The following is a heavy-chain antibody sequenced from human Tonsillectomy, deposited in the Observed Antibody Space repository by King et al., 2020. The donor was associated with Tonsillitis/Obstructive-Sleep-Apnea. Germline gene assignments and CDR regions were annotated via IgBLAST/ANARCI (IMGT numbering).Heavy chain of an antibody. CDR1: GFTFSNYA. CDR2: LSGSGGAT. Sequence: VQLVESGGGLVQPGGSLRLSCAASGFTFSNYAMNWVRQAPGKGLEWVSALSGSGGATYFADSVRGRFTISKDNSKNTLYLQLNSLRVEETAVSYCAEGPGARRGWFEHPWVAPWGEGTLGTASS. D-gene: IGHD6-19*01. J-gene: IGHJ5*02. V-gene: IGHV3-23*04. CDR3: AEGPGARRGWFEHPWVAP.